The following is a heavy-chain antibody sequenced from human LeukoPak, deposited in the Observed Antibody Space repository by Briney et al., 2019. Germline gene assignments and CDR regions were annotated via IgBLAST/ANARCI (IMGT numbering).Heavy chain of an antibody. J-gene: IGHJ5*02. CDR1: GFTFSSSG. CDR2: IRFDGNNK. CDR3: AKGSISKNWFDP. Sequence: PGGSLRLSCTASGFTFSSSGMHWVRQSPGKGLEWVTFIRFDGNNKYYADSVKGRFTISRDNSKNTLYLQMNSLRAEDTAVYYCAKGSISKNWFDPWGQGTLVTVSS. D-gene: IGHD3-10*01. V-gene: IGHV3-30*02.